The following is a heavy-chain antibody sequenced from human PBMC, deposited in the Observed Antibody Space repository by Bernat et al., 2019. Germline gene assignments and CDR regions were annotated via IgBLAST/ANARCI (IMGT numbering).Heavy chain of an antibody. CDR1: GGSISSGGYS. J-gene: IGHJ5*02. CDR3: ARAIVVVPAAMDGWFDP. Sequence: QLQLQESGSGLVKPSQTLSLTCAVSGGSISSGGYSWSWIRQPPGKDLEWIGYIYHSGSTYYNPSLKSRVTISVDRSKNQFSLKLSSVTAADTAVYYCARAIVVVPAAMDGWFDPWGQGTLITVSS. D-gene: IGHD2-2*01. V-gene: IGHV4-30-2*01. CDR2: IYHSGST.